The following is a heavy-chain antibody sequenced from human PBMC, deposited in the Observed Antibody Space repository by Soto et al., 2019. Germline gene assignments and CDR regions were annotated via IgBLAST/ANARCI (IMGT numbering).Heavy chain of an antibody. V-gene: IGHV4-39*07. CDR2: IYYSGST. CDR1: GGSISSSSYY. D-gene: IGHD1-26*01. J-gene: IGHJ2*01. CDR3: ARPRGTTPAVWYFDL. Sequence: SETLSLTCTVSGGSISSSSYYWGWIRQPPGKGLEWIGSIYYSGSTYYNPSLKSRVTISMDTSKNQVSLSLTSVTAADTAVYYCARPRGTTPAVWYFDLWGRGTLVTVSS.